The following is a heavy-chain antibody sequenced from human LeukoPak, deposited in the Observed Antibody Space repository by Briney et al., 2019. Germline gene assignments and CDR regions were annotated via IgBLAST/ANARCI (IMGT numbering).Heavy chain of an antibody. D-gene: IGHD6-13*01. CDR1: GFTFDSFA. V-gene: IGHV3-30*02. Sequence: PGGSLRLSCAGSGFTFDSFAMSWVRQAPGKGLEWVAFIRNDGGDKYYADSVKGRFTISRDNSKNTLYLQMNSLRVEDTALYYCAKVLSSSWGYFGFWGQGTLVTVSS. J-gene: IGHJ4*02. CDR2: IRNDGGDK. CDR3: AKVLSSSWGYFGF.